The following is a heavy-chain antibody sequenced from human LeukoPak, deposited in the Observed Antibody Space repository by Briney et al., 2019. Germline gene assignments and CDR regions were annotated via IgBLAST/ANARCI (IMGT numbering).Heavy chain of an antibody. CDR2: ITGSGAAI. Sequence: PGGSLRLSCAASGFTFDDFYMTWIRQVAGKGLEWVSLITGSGAAIYYRDSVKGRFSISRDNAKNTLHLQMNSLRAEDTAVYYCAKGGTYSSSSHDFDYWGQGTLVTVSS. J-gene: IGHJ4*02. CDR3: AKGGTYSSSSHDFDY. V-gene: IGHV3-11*01. CDR1: GFTFDDFY. D-gene: IGHD6-6*01.